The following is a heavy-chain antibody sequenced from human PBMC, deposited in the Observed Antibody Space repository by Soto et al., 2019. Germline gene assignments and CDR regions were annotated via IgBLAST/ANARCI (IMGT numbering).Heavy chain of an antibody. CDR2: IYYSGST. Sequence: SETLSLTCTVSGGSISSYYWSWIRQPPGKGLEWIGYIYYSGSTNYNPSLKSRVTISVDTSKNQFSLNLSSVTAADTAVYYCAKRYSGYDDAFDIWGQGTMVTVSS. CDR3: AKRYSGYDDAFDI. V-gene: IGHV4-59*08. CDR1: GGSISSYY. D-gene: IGHD5-12*01. J-gene: IGHJ3*02.